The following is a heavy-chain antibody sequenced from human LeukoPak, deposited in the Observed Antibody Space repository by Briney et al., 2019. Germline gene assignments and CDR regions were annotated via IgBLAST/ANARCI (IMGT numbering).Heavy chain of an antibody. D-gene: IGHD3-16*02. Sequence: SETLSLTCAVYGGSFSGYYWCWIRQPPGKGLEWIGEINHSGSTNYNPSLKSRVTISVDTSKYQFSLKLSSVTAADTTVYYCARKNYDYVWGSYRPRGFFDYWGQGTLVTVSS. J-gene: IGHJ4*02. CDR1: GGSFSGYY. CDR3: ARKNYDYVWGSYRPRGFFDY. CDR2: INHSGST. V-gene: IGHV4-34*01.